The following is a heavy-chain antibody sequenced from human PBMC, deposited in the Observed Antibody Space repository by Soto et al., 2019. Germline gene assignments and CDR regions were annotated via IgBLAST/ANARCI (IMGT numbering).Heavy chain of an antibody. V-gene: IGHV3-48*03. J-gene: IGHJ6*02. D-gene: IGHD6-25*01. Sequence: SLRLSCAASGFTFSSYEMNWVRQAPGKGLERVSYISSGAGTIYYADSVKGRFTISRDNAKDSLYLQMNSLRAEDTAVYYCARDVGSQNYYYYAMDVWGQGTTVTVSS. CDR2: ISSGAGTI. CDR1: GFTFSSYE. CDR3: ARDVGSQNYYYYAMDV.